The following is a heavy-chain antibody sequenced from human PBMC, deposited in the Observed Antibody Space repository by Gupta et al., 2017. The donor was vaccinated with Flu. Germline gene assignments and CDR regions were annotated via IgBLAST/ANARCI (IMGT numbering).Heavy chain of an antibody. Sequence: GFTFSSYGMHWVRQAPGKGLEWVAVIWYDGSNKYYADSVKGRFTISRDNSKNTLYLQMNSLRAEDTAVYYCAREGPTSLITMIVDHGMDVWGQGTTVTVSS. D-gene: IGHD3-22*01. V-gene: IGHV3-33*01. CDR2: IWYDGSNK. CDR3: AREGPTSLITMIVDHGMDV. J-gene: IGHJ6*02. CDR1: GFTFSSYG.